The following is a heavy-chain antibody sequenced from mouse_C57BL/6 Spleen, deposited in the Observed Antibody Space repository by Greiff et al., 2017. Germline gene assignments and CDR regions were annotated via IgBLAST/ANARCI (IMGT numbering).Heavy chain of an antibody. D-gene: IGHD1-1*01. CDR3: AITTVVALDY. J-gene: IGHJ2*01. CDR1: GYTFTSYW. Sequence: QVHVKQSGAELAKPGASVKLSCKASGYTFTSYWMHWVKQRPGQGLEWIGYINPSSGYTKYNQKFKDKATLTADKSSSTAYMQLSSLTYEDSAVYYCAITTVVALDYWGQGTTLTVSS. V-gene: IGHV1-7*01. CDR2: INPSSGYT.